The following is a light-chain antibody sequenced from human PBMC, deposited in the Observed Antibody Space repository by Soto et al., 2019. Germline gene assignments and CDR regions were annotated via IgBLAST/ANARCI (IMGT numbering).Light chain of an antibody. CDR1: SSDVGGYNY. CDR2: DVS. V-gene: IGLV2-14*03. CDR3: SSYTTSNTRQIV. J-gene: IGLJ1*01. Sequence: QSALTQPASVSGSPGQSITISCTGTSSDVGGYNYVSWYQHHPGKAPKLMIFDVSNRPSGVSNRFSGSKSGNTASLTISGLQPEAEADYYRSSYTTSNTRQIVFGTGTKLTVL.